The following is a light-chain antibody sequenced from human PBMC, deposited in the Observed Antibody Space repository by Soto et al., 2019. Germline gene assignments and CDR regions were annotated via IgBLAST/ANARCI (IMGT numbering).Light chain of an antibody. V-gene: IGKV1-5*03. CDR3: QEYKTGPGYN. CDR1: QSFGRW. Sequence: DIQMTPSPSTLSASVGDRVTITCRASQSFGRWLAWYQQKPGKAPELLIYKTSTLERGVPSRFSGSGSGTEFTLTISSLQPDDFATYYCQEYKTGPGYNFGQGTRLEIK. J-gene: IGKJ2*01. CDR2: KTS.